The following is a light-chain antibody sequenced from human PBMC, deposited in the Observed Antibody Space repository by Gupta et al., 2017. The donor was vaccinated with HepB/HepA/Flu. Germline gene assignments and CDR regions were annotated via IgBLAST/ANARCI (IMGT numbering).Light chain of an antibody. CDR1: SSDAGGDNI. CDR2: EVS. CDR3: CSYAASSTTQWV. Sequence: QSALTQPASVSGSPGQSLTISCTGTSSDAGGDNIVSCYQQHPDKAPNLLIYEVSKRRSGGSDRLSGSKFGDTAAVTITGLPAEEEEAYYCCSYAASSTTQWVFGGGTKLTVL. J-gene: IGLJ3*02. V-gene: IGLV2-23*02.